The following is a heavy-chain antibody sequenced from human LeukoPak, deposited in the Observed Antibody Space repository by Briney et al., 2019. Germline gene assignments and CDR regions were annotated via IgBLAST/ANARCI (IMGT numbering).Heavy chain of an antibody. D-gene: IGHD6-19*01. CDR1: GFTFSNYW. CDR3: ARVSEDYSSGWYEEYFQY. V-gene: IGHV3-74*01. J-gene: IGHJ1*01. Sequence: GGSLRLFCAASGFTFSNYWMHWVRRAPGKGLVWVSRITSDASSTSYADSVKGRFTISRDNAKNTLYLRMNSLRAEDTAVYYCARVSEDYSSGWYEEYFQYWGQGTLVIVSS. CDR2: ITSDASST.